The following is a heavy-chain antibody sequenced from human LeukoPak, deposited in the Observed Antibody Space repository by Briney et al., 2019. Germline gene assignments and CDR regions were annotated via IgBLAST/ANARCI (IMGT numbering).Heavy chain of an antibody. J-gene: IGHJ6*02. CDR1: GFTLSSYA. V-gene: IGHV3-23*01. D-gene: IGHD4-17*01. CDR2: ISSSGSST. Sequence: GGSLRLSCAASGFTLSSYALSWVRQAPGKGLEWVAAISSSGSSTFYADPVKGRFTISRGEPKNTLYLQMNSLRVEDTAVYYCAERSYGDYYYGMDVWGQGTTVTVSS. CDR3: AERSYGDYYYGMDV.